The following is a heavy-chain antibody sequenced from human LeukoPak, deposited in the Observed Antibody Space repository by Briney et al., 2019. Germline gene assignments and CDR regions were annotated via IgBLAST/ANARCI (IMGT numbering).Heavy chain of an antibody. CDR3: AGRVTGYSSGYVY. CDR1: GFTFSNYA. D-gene: IGHD5-18*01. CDR2: ISGSSGLT. Sequence: GGSLRLSCAASGFTFSNYAMSWVRQAPGRGLEWVSAISGSSGLTYYADSVKGRFTISRDNSKNIVYLQMNNLRAEDTAVYYCAGRVTGYSSGYVYWGQGTLVTVSS. J-gene: IGHJ4*02. V-gene: IGHV3-23*01.